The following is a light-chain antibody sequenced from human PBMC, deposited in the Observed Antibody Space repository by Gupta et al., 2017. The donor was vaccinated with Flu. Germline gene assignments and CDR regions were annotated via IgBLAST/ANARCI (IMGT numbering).Light chain of an antibody. CDR2: DVT. CDR1: TSGVGGYNS. J-gene: IGLJ2*01. V-gene: IGLV2-14*01. CDR3: SSYTSGSTLVVA. Sequence: QSALTQPASVSGSPGQSITISCTGTTSGVGGYNSVSWYQQRPGTAPKLMIYDVTNRPSGISNRFSGSKSGNTASLTISGLQAEDEADYYCSSYTSGSTLVVAFGGGTKLTVL.